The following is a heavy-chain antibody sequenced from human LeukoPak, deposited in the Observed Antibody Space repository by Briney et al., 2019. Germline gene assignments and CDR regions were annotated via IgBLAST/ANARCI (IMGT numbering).Heavy chain of an antibody. J-gene: IGHJ3*02. CDR1: GASLSSSSYH. V-gene: IGHV4-39*07. CDR2: IYYSGST. CDR3: ARLGVAGTRLGAFDI. D-gene: IGHD6-19*01. Sequence: SETLSLTCSVSGASLSSSSYHWAWIRQPPGKGLEWIGNIYYSGSTLYNPSLKSRVTISVDTSKNQFSLKLSSVTAADTAVYYCARLGVAGTRLGAFDIWGQGTMVTVSS.